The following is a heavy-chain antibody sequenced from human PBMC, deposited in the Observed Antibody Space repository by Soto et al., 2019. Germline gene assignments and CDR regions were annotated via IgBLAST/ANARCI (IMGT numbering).Heavy chain of an antibody. D-gene: IGHD1-26*01. Sequence: PSATLSLTCAVYGGSFSGYYWSWIRQPPGKGLEWIGEINHSGSTNYNPSLKSRVTISVDTSKNQFSLKLSSVTAADTAVYYCTRGPIVGARGGFGFDSWGQGTLVTVSS. V-gene: IGHV4-34*01. CDR2: INHSGST. CDR3: TRGPIVGARGGFGFDS. J-gene: IGHJ5*01. CDR1: GGSFSGYY.